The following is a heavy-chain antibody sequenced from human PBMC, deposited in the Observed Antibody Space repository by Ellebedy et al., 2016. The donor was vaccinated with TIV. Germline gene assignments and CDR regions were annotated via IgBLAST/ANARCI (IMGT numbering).Heavy chain of an antibody. CDR3: ARQMSTVTTVDY. V-gene: IGHV4-4*02. CDR1: GDSFRSGHW. J-gene: IGHJ4*02. D-gene: IGHD4-17*01. Sequence: SETLSLXXEVSGDSFRSGHWWSWIRQPPGKGLEWIGEIHHSGRTNYSPSLKRRVTISIDTSKIQFSLKLTSVTAADTAVYYCARQMSTVTTVDYWGQGTLVTVSS. CDR2: IHHSGRT.